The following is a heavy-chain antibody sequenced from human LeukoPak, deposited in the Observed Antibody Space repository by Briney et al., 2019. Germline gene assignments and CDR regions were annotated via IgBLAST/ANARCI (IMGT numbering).Heavy chain of an antibody. Sequence: SSETLSLTCAVYGGSFSGYYWSWIRQPPGKGLEWIGEINHSGSTYYNPSLKSRVTISVDSSKNQFSLKLTSVTAADTAVYYCARGPLRSGYYRPNWFDPWGQGTLVTVSS. CDR2: INHSGST. V-gene: IGHV4-34*01. CDR3: ARGPLRSGYYRPNWFDP. D-gene: IGHD3-3*01. CDR1: GGSFSGYY. J-gene: IGHJ5*02.